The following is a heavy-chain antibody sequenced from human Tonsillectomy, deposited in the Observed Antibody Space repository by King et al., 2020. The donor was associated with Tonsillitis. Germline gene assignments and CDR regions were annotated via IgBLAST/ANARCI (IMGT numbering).Heavy chain of an antibody. CDR2: INSDGSTT. V-gene: IGHV3-74*01. D-gene: IGHD3-3*01. CDR1: GFTFSRHW. J-gene: IGHJ4*02. CDR3: ARLEWDRPVAYY. Sequence: VQLVESGGGLVQPGGSLRLSCAVSGFTFSRHWMHWVRQAPGKGLVWVSRINSDGSTTSYADSVKGRFTISRDKAKNTLYVQMNSLRAEDTAVYYCARLEWDRPVAYYCGQGSLGTVSP.